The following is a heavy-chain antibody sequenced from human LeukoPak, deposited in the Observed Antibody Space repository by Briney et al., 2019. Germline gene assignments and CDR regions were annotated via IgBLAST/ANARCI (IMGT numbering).Heavy chain of an antibody. V-gene: IGHV3-23*01. J-gene: IGHJ4*02. CDR1: GFTFSSYA. Sequence: PGGSLRLSSAASGFTFSSYAMSWVRQAPGKGLEWVSAISGSGGSTYYADSVKGRFTISRDNSKNTLYLQMNSLRAEDTAVYYCAKDRVVVVAARTLDYWGQGTLVTVSS. D-gene: IGHD2-15*01. CDR3: AKDRVVVVAARTLDY. CDR2: ISGSGGST.